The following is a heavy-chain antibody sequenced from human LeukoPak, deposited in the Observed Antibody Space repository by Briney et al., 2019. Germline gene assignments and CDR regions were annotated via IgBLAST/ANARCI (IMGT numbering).Heavy chain of an antibody. CDR2: IYPGDSDT. CDR1: GYSFTSYW. J-gene: IGHJ6*03. CDR3: ARQYCSSTSCYRHYYYYYMDV. Sequence: GESLKISCKGSGYSFTSYWIGWVRQMPGKGLEWMGIIYPGDSDTRYSPSFQGQVTISADKSISTAYLQWSSLKASDTAMYYCARQYCSSTSCYRHYYYYYMDVWGKGTTVTASS. D-gene: IGHD2-2*01. V-gene: IGHV5-51*01.